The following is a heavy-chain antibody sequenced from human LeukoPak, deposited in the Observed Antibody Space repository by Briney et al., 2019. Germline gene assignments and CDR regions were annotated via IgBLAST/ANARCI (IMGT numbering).Heavy chain of an antibody. D-gene: IGHD1-20*01. CDR1: GYTFTGYF. J-gene: IGHJ1*01. CDR2: INPNSGGT. CDR3: ARDPYLDNWNDSYFQH. V-gene: IGHV1-2*02. Sequence: GASVKVSCKASGYTFTGYFMHWVRQAPGQGLEWMGWINPNSGGTSYLQNFQGRVTMTRDTSISTAYMELSRLRSDDTAVYYCARDPYLDNWNDSYFQHWGQGTLVTVSS.